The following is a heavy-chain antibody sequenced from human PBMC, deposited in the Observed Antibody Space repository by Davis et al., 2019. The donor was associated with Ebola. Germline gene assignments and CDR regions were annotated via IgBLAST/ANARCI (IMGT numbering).Heavy chain of an antibody. Sequence: GESLKISCVVSGFTFSSYAMHWVRQAPGKGLEWLAVISYDGNNKYYADSVKGRFTISRDNSKNTLYLQMNSLKTEDTAVYYCARDQCGGGGCYSDYYGMDVWGQGTTVTVSS. CDR1: GFTFSSYA. CDR3: ARDQCGGGGCYSDYYGMDV. CDR2: ISYDGNNK. J-gene: IGHJ6*02. D-gene: IGHD2-15*01. V-gene: IGHV3-30-3*01.